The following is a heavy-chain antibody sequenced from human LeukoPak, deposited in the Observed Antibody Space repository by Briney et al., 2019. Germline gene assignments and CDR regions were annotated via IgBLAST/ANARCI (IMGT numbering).Heavy chain of an antibody. CDR1: GYTFTGYY. D-gene: IGHD3-9*01. Sequence: GASVKVSCKASGYTFTGYYMLWVRQAPGQGLEWVGWINPNSGGTNYPQKFQGRVTMTRDTSISTTYMELSRLRSDDTAVYYCARGGPYDILTGSLDYWNQGTLVTVSS. J-gene: IGHJ4*02. V-gene: IGHV1-2*02. CDR2: INPNSGGT. CDR3: ARGGPYDILTGSLDY.